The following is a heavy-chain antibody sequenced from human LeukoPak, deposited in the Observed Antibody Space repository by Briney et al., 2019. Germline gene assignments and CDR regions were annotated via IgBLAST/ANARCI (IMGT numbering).Heavy chain of an antibody. J-gene: IGHJ4*02. CDR2: ISGSGGST. Sequence: PGGPLRLSCAASGFTFSSYAMSWVRQAPGKGLEWVSAISGSGGSTYYADSVKGRFTISRDNSKNTLYLQMNSLRAEDTAVYYCANAWRSGFVVVPAAPDFDYWGQGTLVTVSS. CDR1: GFTFSSYA. D-gene: IGHD2-2*01. CDR3: ANAWRSGFVVVPAAPDFDY. V-gene: IGHV3-23*01.